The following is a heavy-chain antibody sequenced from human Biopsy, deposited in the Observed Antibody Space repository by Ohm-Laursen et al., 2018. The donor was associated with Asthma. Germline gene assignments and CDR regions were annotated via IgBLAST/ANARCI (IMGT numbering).Heavy chain of an antibody. D-gene: IGHD2-2*01. CDR2: IYYSGRT. Sequence: GTLSLTCIVSGDSMTTSASYWGWIRQPPGKGLEWIGSIYYSGRTYYHPSLESRVTISADTSNNQFSLKLTSVTAADTAVYYCARAVSTSSYWYFDPWGRGDLVTVS. CDR1: GDSMTTSASY. CDR3: ARAVSTSSYWYFDP. V-gene: IGHV4-39*01. J-gene: IGHJ2*01.